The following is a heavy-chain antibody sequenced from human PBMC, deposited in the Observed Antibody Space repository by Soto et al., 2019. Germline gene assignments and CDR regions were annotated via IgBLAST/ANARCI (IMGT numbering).Heavy chain of an antibody. V-gene: IGHV3-30-3*01. CDR3: ARKQLVNYYYGMDV. CDR2: ISYDGSNK. D-gene: IGHD6-6*01. CDR1: GFTFSSYA. Sequence: QVQLVESGGGVVQPGRSLRLSCAASGFTFSSYAMHWVRQAPGKGLEWVAVISYDGSNKYYADSVKGRFTISRDNSKNTLYLQMNSLRAEDTAVYYCARKQLVNYYYGMDVWGHGTTVTVSS. J-gene: IGHJ6*02.